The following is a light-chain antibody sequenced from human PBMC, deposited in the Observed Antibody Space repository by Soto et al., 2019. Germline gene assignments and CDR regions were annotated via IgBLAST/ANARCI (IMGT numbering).Light chain of an antibody. V-gene: IGKV3-11*01. J-gene: IGKJ5*01. CDR3: QQRHMWPIT. CDR2: DAY. CDR1: QSFRGL. Sequence: EVVLTQSTVTLSLSPGERATLSCRASQSFRGLLAWYQQKPGQAPRLLIYDAYNRATGIPPRFSGSGSGTDFTLTISSLEPEDSAVYCCQQRHMWPITFGQGTRLEIK.